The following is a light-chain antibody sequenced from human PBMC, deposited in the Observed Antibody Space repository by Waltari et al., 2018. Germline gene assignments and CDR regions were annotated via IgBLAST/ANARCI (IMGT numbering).Light chain of an antibody. Sequence: EIVLTQFPASMSLSSGERATLSCRASQRVSSYLAWYQQKLGKAPRLLIYDASNRASSIPASFSGSGSGTDFTLTISSLEAEDFAVYYCQQHSNWPPYTFGQGTKLEIK. J-gene: IGKJ2*01. V-gene: IGKV3-11*01. CDR3: QQHSNWPPYT. CDR2: DAS. CDR1: QRVSSY.